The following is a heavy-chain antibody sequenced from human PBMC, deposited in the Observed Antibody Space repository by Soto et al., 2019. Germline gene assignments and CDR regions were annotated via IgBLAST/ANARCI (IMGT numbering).Heavy chain of an antibody. D-gene: IGHD5-18*01. V-gene: IGHV4-39*01. Sequence: QVQLHQSGPGLVEPSETLSLTCTVSGVSIRSSRYYWVWIRQTPEKGLEFIGSVFHNGEAHYIQSLNRRIAMSVDTSKNQFSLTLTSVTAADTAFYYCARQSETARVTGFDQWGQGTLVTVSS. CDR2: VFHNGEA. CDR3: ARQSETARVTGFDQ. J-gene: IGHJ4*02. CDR1: GVSIRSSRYY.